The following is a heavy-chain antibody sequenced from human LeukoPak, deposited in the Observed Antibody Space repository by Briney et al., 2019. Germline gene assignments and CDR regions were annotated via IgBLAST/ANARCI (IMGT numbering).Heavy chain of an antibody. V-gene: IGHV4-4*07. CDR1: GGSITSYY. J-gene: IGHJ4*02. D-gene: IGHD5-18*01. CDR2: IYNSGNT. CDR3: ARGHVDASMASFDY. Sequence: SGTLSLTCTVSGGSITSYYWSWIRQPAGKGLEWIGRIYNSGNTNYNPSLNSRVTMSVDTSKNQFSLKLSSVTAADTAVYYCARGHVDASMASFDYWGRGTLVTVSS.